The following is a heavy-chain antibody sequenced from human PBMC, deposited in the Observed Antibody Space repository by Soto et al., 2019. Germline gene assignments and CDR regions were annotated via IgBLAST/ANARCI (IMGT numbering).Heavy chain of an antibody. D-gene: IGHD2-15*01. J-gene: IGHJ6*01. V-gene: IGHV1-2*02. CDR1: GYTFPGYY. CDR2: INPNSGGT. Sequence: ASVKVSFTASGYTFPGYYMHWVRQAPGQGLEWMGWINPNSGGTNYAQKFQGRVTMTRDTSISTAYMELSRLRSDDTAVYYCARDTGSRNYYYYGMDVWGQGTTVNVSS. CDR3: ARDTGSRNYYYYGMDV.